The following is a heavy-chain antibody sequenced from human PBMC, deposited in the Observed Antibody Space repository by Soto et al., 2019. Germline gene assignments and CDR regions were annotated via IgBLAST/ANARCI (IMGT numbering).Heavy chain of an antibody. CDR1: GYTFTSYY. CDR2: INPITGGT. V-gene: IGHV1-2*02. J-gene: IGHJ4*02. CDR3: ARNYYDSSDRDYLDY. D-gene: IGHD3-22*01. Sequence: ASVKVSCKASGYTFTSYYIHWVRQAPGQGLEWMGWINPITGGTNYAPKFQGRVTMTRDTSITTVYMELSRLRSDDTAVYYCARNYYDSSDRDYLDYWGQGTPVTVSS.